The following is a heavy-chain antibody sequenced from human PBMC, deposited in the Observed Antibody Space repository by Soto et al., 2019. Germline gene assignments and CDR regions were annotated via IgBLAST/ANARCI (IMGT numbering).Heavy chain of an antibody. J-gene: IGHJ4*02. Sequence: ASVKVSCKASGYTFTSYDINWVRQATGQGLEWMGWMNPNSGNTGYAQKFQGRVTMTRNTSISTAYMELSSLRSEDTAVYYCARGPDYGDYFDYWGQGTLVTVSS. D-gene: IGHD4-17*01. V-gene: IGHV1-8*01. CDR1: GYTFTSYD. CDR3: ARGPDYGDYFDY. CDR2: MNPNSGNT.